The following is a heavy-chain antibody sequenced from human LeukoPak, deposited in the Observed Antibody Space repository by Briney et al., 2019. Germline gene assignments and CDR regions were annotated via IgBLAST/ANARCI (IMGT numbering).Heavy chain of an antibody. CDR3: VRDHQLRDPGC. CDR1: GFTFSSYA. J-gene: IGHJ4*02. CDR2: ISHDGSNK. V-gene: IGHV3-30-3*01. Sequence: GGSLRLSCAASGFTFSSYAMHWVRQAPGKGLEWVAVISHDGSNKYYADSVKGRFTISRDNANNSLYLQMNSLRVDDTAVYYCVRDHQLRDPGCWGQGTLVAVSS. D-gene: IGHD5-24*01.